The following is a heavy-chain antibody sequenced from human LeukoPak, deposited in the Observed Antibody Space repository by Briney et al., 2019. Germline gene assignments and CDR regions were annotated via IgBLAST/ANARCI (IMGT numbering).Heavy chain of an antibody. J-gene: IGHJ6*02. Sequence: ASVKVSCKASGYTFTGYYMHWVRQAPGQGLEWMGWINPNSGGTNYAQKFQGRVTMTTDTSASTAYMELRSLRSDDTAVYYCARDQLPSYGMDVWGQGTTVTVSS. CDR1: GYTFTGYY. CDR2: INPNSGGT. V-gene: IGHV1-2*02. D-gene: IGHD5-24*01. CDR3: ARDQLPSYGMDV.